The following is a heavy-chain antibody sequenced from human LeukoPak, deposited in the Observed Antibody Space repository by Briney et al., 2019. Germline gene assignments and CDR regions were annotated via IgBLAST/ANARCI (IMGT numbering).Heavy chain of an antibody. D-gene: IGHD2/OR15-2a*01. CDR3: ARSTVYFDAFDI. J-gene: IGHJ3*02. CDR2: INHSGST. CDR1: GGSFSGYY. V-gene: IGHV4-34*01. Sequence: SETLSLTCAVYGGSFSGYYWSWIRQPPGKGLEWIGEINHSGSTKYNPSLKSRVTISVDTSKNQFSLKLSSVTAADTAVYYCARSTVYFDAFDIWGQGTMVTVSS.